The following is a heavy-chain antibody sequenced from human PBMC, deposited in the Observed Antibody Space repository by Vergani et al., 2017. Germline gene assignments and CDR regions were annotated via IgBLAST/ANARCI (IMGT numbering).Heavy chain of an antibody. CDR3: AREDIRRKAFEY. V-gene: IGHV1-2*02. CDR2: INPNSGGT. CDR1: GYTFIGYY. D-gene: IGHD6-6*01. Sequence: QVQLVQSGAEVKKPGASVKVSCKASGYTFIGYYMHWVRQAPGQGLEWVRWINPNSGGTNYAQKFQGRVTMTRDTSISTAYMELSRLRSDDTAVYYCAREDIRRKAFEYWGQGTLVTVSS. J-gene: IGHJ4*02.